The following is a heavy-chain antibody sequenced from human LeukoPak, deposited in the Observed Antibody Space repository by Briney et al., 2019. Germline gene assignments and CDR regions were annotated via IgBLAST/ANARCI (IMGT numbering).Heavy chain of an antibody. CDR1: GFTFSTHA. CDR3: ANLSQG. Sequence: GGSLRLSRAASGFTFSTHAMAGVPHAPGKGLDWGSAISGDGVTPYYAASVKGRFTISRAHSKTTPYLQMSIRRAQAPAFYSVANLSQGWGQGSLVTVSS. V-gene: IGHV3-23*01. J-gene: IGHJ4*02. CDR2: ISGDGVTP.